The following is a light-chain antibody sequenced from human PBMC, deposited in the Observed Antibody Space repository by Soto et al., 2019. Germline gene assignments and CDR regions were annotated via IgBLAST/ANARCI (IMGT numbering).Light chain of an antibody. J-gene: IGLJ2*01. Sequence: SYELTQPPSVLVAPGQTARITCGGNRIGSKSVHWFQQKPGQAPVLVVHDDSDRPSGIPERFSGSNSGGTATLTISRVEAGDEADYYCQVWDSRDDHRVFGGGTKLTVL. CDR3: QVWDSRDDHRV. CDR1: RIGSKS. CDR2: DDS. V-gene: IGLV3-21*02.